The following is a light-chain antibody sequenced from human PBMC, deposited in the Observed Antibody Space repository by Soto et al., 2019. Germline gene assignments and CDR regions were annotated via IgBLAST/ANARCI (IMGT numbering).Light chain of an antibody. CDR1: QSLLHSHGYTY. CDR2: MGS. Sequence: DIVMTQSPVSLPVTPGEPASISCRSSQSLLHSHGYTYLDWYLQKPGQSPQLLIYMGSTRASGVXEXXSGSGSGTDFTLKISRVEAEDVGVYYCMQALQAPLTFGGGTKVEIK. V-gene: IGKV2-28*01. J-gene: IGKJ4*01. CDR3: MQALQAPLT.